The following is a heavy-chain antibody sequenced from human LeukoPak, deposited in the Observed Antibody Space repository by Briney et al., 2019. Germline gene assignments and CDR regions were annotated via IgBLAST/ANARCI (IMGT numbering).Heavy chain of an antibody. CDR1: GFTFSSYA. D-gene: IGHD3-10*01. Sequence: PGGSLRLSCAASGFTFSSYAMHWVRQAPGKGLEWVAVISYDGSNKYYADSVKGRFTISRDNSKNTLYLQMNSLRAEDTAVYYCAKDKSSYYGSGSSDYWGQGTLVTVSS. J-gene: IGHJ4*02. V-gene: IGHV3-30*04. CDR3: AKDKSSYYGSGSSDY. CDR2: ISYDGSNK.